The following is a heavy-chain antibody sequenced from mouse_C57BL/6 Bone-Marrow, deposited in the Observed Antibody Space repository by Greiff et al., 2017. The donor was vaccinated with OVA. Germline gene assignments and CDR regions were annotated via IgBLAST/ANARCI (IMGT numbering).Heavy chain of an antibody. CDR1: GFTFSDYY. D-gene: IGHD1-1*01. CDR2: INYDGSST. J-gene: IGHJ3*01. Sequence: EVKVVESEGGLVQPGSSMKLSCTASGFTFSDYYMAWVRQVPEKGLEWVANINYDGSSTYYLDSLKSRFIISRDNAKNILYLQMSSLKSEDTATYYCAREGDYYGSSGGFAYWGQGTLVTVSA. V-gene: IGHV5-16*01. CDR3: AREGDYYGSSGGFAY.